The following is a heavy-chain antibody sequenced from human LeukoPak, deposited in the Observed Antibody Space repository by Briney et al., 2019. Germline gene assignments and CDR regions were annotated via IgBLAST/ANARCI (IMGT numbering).Heavy chain of an antibody. V-gene: IGHV3-30*01. CDR2: ISYDGSNK. CDR1: GFTFSSYA. Sequence: TGGSLRLSCAASGFTFSSYAMHWVRQAPGKGLEWVAVISYDGSNKYYADSVKGRFTISRDNSKNTLYVQMNSLRGEDTAVYYCARGAWKGYCSGGSCYALLNLDVWGRGTTVTVSS. J-gene: IGHJ6*04. D-gene: IGHD2-15*01. CDR3: ARGAWKGYCSGGSCYALLNLDV.